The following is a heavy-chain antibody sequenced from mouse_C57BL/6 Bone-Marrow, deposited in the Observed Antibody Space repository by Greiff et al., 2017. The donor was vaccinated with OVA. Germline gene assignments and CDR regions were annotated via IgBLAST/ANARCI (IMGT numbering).Heavy chain of an antibody. CDR1: GFTFSDFY. CDR2: SRNKANDYTT. D-gene: IGHD1-1*01. V-gene: IGHV7-1*01. Sequence: EVQLVESGGGLVQSGRSLRLSCATSGFTFSDFYMEWVRQAPGKGLEWIAASRNKANDYTTEYSASVKGRFIVSRDTSQSILYLQMNALRAEDTAIYYCARDAAVVDWYFDVWGTGTTVTVSS. J-gene: IGHJ1*03. CDR3: ARDAAVVDWYFDV.